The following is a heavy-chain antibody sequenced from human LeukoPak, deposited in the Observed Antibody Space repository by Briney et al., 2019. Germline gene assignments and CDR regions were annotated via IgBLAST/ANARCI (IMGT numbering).Heavy chain of an antibody. Sequence: GGSLRLSCAASGFTFSSYSMNWVRQAPGKGLEWVSSISSSTTYIYYADSVKGRFTISRDNSKNTQYLQMNSLRAEDTAVYYCAKVEYSSNIPQHWGQGTLVTVSS. CDR2: ISSSTTYI. V-gene: IGHV3-21*04. CDR3: AKVEYSSNIPQH. D-gene: IGHD6-6*01. CDR1: GFTFSSYS. J-gene: IGHJ1*01.